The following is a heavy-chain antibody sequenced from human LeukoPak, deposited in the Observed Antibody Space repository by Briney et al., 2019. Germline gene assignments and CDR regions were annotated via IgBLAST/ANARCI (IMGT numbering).Heavy chain of an antibody. CDR2: IYPGGSDT. Sequence: GESLKISCKGSGYSFTSYWIGWVRQMPGKGLEWMGIIYPGGSDTRYSPSFQGQVTISADKSISTAYLQWSSLKASDTAMYYCASSIDMAATTLGFDYWGQGTLVTVSS. CDR1: GYSFTSYW. CDR3: ASSIDMAATTLGFDY. D-gene: IGHD5-24*01. V-gene: IGHV5-51*01. J-gene: IGHJ4*02.